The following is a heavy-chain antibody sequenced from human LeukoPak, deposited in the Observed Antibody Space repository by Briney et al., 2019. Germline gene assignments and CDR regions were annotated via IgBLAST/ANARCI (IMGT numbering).Heavy chain of an antibody. CDR2: INHSGST. V-gene: IGHV4-34*01. CDR3: ARGDIVEGGYFDY. Sequence: SETLSLTCAVYGGSFSGYYWSWIRQPPGKGLERIGEINHSGSTNYNPSLKSRVTISVDTSKNQFSLKLSSVTAADTAVYYCARGDIVEGGYFDYWGQGTLVTVSS. CDR1: GGSFSGYY. D-gene: IGHD2-15*01. J-gene: IGHJ4*02.